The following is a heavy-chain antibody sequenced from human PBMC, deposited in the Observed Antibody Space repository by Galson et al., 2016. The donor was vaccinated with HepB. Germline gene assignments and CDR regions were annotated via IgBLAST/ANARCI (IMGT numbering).Heavy chain of an antibody. Sequence: SLRLSCAASGFTFRSYGMTWVRQAPGKGLEGVGRIKSKSYGGTADYAAPVQGRFTISRDDSKSTLYLQMNSLKIEDTGVFYCTTINPDILGSTRALDSWGRGALVTVSS. J-gene: IGHJ4*02. CDR1: GFTFRSYG. CDR3: TTINPDILGSTRALDS. V-gene: IGHV3-15*01. D-gene: IGHD1-26*01. CDR2: IKSKSYGGTA.